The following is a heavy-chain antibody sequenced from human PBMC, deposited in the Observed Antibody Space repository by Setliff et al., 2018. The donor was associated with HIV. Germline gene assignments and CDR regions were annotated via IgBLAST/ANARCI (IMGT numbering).Heavy chain of an antibody. CDR1: GASIRTGSYY. CDR3: ARELLRSWDGSENSYKPYYFDY. Sequence: SETLSLTCTVSGASIRTGSYYWGWIRQPPGKGLEWIGEINHSGSTNYNPSLKSRVTMSVDTSKNQFSLKLSSVTAADTAVYYCARELLRSWDGSENSYKPYYFDYWGQGTLVTVSS. CDR2: INHSGST. V-gene: IGHV4-39*07. J-gene: IGHJ4*02. D-gene: IGHD3-10*01.